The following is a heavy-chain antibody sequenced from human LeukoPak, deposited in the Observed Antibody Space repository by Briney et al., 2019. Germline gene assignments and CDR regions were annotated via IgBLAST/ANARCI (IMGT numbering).Heavy chain of an antibody. CDR1: GLIFSTYG. J-gene: IGHJ4*02. V-gene: IGHV3-23*01. CDR3: AKDRGY. CDR2: ISGSGDTT. Sequence: GGSLRLSCAASGLIFSTYGMTWDRLVPGKGLEWVSGISGSGDTTYYADSVKGRFTISRDNSKSTLFLQMNSLRVEDTAVYYCAKDRGYWGQGTLVTVSS.